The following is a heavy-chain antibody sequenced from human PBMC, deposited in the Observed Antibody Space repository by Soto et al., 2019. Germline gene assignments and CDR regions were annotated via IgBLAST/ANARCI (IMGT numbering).Heavy chain of an antibody. CDR3: ARDADNWFDH. CDR2: TYYRSKWYY. J-gene: IGHJ5*02. Sequence: PSQTLSLTCAISGDSVSSNTAAWNWIRQSPSGGLEWLGRTYYRSKWYYDYAASVKSRMTINPATSKNQFSLLLNSVIPEDTAVYYCARDADNWFDHWGQGTLVTVSS. CDR1: GDSVSSNTAA. V-gene: IGHV6-1*01.